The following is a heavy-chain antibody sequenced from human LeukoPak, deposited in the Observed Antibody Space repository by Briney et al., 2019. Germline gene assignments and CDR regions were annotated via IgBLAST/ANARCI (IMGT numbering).Heavy chain of an antibody. CDR2: IIPILGIA. CDR3: ARDDYGDYRRAFDI. V-gene: IGHV1-69*04. D-gene: IGHD4-17*01. CDR1: GGTFSSYA. Sequence: ASVKVSCKASGGTFSSYAISWVRQAPGQGLEWMGRIIPILGIANYAQKFQGRVTITADKSTSTAYMELSSLRSEDAAVYYCARDDYGDYRRAFDIWGQGTMVTVSS. J-gene: IGHJ3*02.